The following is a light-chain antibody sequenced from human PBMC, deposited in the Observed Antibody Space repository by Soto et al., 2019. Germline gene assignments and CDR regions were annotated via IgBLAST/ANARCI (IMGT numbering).Light chain of an antibody. CDR2: GAS. J-gene: IGKJ1*01. CDR1: QSVSSIY. Sequence: EIVLTQSPGTLSLSPGERATLSCRASQSVSSIYLAWYQHKPGQAPRLLIYGASSRATGIPDSFIGSGSGTDFTLTISRLEPADFAVYYCQQYGSSSWTFGRGTTVEIK. CDR3: QQYGSSSWT. V-gene: IGKV3-20*01.